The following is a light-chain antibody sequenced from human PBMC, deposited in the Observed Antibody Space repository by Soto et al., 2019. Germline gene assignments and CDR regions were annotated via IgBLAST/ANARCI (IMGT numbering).Light chain of an antibody. CDR1: QSVSSSY. J-gene: IGKJ5*01. V-gene: IGKV3-20*01. CDR2: GAS. CDR3: QQYGSSPIT. Sequence: IGLTPSPSTLAFSPGERATLSCRASQSVSSSYLAWYQQKPGQAPRLLIHGASSRATGIPDRISGSGSGTDFTLTISRLEPEDFAVYYCQQYGSSPITFGQGTRLEIK.